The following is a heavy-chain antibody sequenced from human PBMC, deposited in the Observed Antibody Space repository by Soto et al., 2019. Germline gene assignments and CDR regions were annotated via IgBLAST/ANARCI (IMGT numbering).Heavy chain of an antibody. J-gene: IGHJ3*02. CDR2: ISYDGSNK. V-gene: IGHV3-30*18. CDR3: AKPVPQVGHDAFDI. D-gene: IGHD1-26*01. Sequence: QVQLVESGGGVVQPGRSLRLSCAASGFTFSSYGMHWVRQAPGKGLEWVAGISYDGSNKYYADSVKGRFTISRDNSKNTLYLQMNSLRADDTGVYYCAKPVPQVGHDAFDIWGQGTMVTVSS. CDR1: GFTFSSYG.